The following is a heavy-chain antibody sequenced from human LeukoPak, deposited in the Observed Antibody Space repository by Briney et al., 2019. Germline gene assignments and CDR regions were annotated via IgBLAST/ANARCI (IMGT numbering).Heavy chain of an antibody. CDR3: ARAPHSSAGDNFDY. CDR1: GYTFTSFH. D-gene: IGHD2-15*01. J-gene: IGHJ4*02. CDR2: INPSGGGT. V-gene: IGHV1-46*01. Sequence: ASVKVSCKASGYTFTSFHMHWVRQAPGQGLEWMGIINPSGGGTSYPQKFQGRVTMTRDTSTSTVYMELSSLRSKDTAVYYCARAPHSSAGDNFDYWGQGTLVTVSS.